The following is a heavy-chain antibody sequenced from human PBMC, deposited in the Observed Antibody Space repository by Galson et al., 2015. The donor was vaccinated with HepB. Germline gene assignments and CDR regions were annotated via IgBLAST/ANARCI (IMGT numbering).Heavy chain of an antibody. D-gene: IGHD2-21*02. Sequence: ALVKPTQTLTLTCTFSGFSLSTNKMCVTWIRQPPGKALEWLALIDWNDDKYYSTSLKTRLTISKDTSKNQVVLTMTDIDPVDTATYYCARGIMVTRNFDYWGQGTPVTVSS. V-gene: IGHV2-70*01. CDR1: GFSLSTNKMC. CDR3: ARGIMVTRNFDY. J-gene: IGHJ4*02. CDR2: IDWNDDK.